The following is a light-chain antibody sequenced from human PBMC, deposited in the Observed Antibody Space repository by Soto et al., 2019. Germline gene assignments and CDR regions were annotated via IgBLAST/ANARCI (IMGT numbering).Light chain of an antibody. J-gene: IGKJ2*03. CDR2: WGS. V-gene: IGKV3-15*01. Sequence: TQSPATLSVSLGEEVSLSCRASQSVGPNLAWYQQRPGQAPRLLIHWGSTRANGVPARFRGSGRGTDFTLTISNLQSEDLAVYYCQQYENWPPYRFGQGTRLEIK. CDR1: QSVGPN. CDR3: QQYENWPPYR.